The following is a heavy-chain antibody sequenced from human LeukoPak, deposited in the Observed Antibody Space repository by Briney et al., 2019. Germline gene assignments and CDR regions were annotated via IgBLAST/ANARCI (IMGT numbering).Heavy chain of an antibody. Sequence: SETLSLTCTVSGGSISSSSYYWGWIRQPPGKGLEWIGNIYYSGSTYYNPSLKSRVTISLDTSKNQFSLKLSSVTAADTAVYYCARDARDHSDFNALDIWGQGTMVTVSS. CDR3: ARDARDHSDFNALDI. V-gene: IGHV4-39*07. D-gene: IGHD4-11*01. CDR2: IYYSGST. CDR1: GGSISSSSYY. J-gene: IGHJ3*02.